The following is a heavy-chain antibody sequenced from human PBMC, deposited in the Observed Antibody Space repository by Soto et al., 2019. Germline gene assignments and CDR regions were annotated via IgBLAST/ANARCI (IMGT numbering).Heavy chain of an antibody. V-gene: IGHV1-69*06. D-gene: IGHD3-3*01. CDR3: ASPTREWLPPARDYYYGMDV. J-gene: IGHJ6*02. CDR1: GGTCSSYA. Sequence: QVQLVQSGAEVKKPGSSVKVSCKASGGTCSSYAISWVRQAPGQGLEWMGGVIPIFGTANYAQKFQGRVTITADKSTSTAYMELSSLRSEDTAVYYCASPTREWLPPARDYYYGMDVWGPGTTVTVSS. CDR2: VIPIFGTA.